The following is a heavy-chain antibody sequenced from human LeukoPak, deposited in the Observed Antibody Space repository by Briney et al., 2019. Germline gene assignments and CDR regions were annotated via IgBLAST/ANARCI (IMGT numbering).Heavy chain of an antibody. Sequence: SETLSLTCTVSGGSFNSYPWSWIRQSAGKGREWIARALTTGSVHYNPSLKSRVTMSVDTSKRQFSLSLTSVTAADTAVYYCARVEGIEVADVWGQGITVTVSS. CDR3: ARVEGIEVADV. V-gene: IGHV4-4*07. D-gene: IGHD6-19*01. J-gene: IGHJ6*02. CDR2: ALTTGSV. CDR1: GGSFNSYP.